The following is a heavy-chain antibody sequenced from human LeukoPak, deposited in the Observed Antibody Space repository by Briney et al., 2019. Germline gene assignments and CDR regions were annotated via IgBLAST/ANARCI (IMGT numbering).Heavy chain of an antibody. CDR1: GFTFSSYA. D-gene: IGHD3-16*01. J-gene: IGHJ5*02. Sequence: LPGRSLRLSCAASGFTFSSYAMHWVRQAPGKGLEWVAVISYDGSNKYYADSVKGRFTISRDNAKNSLYLQMNSLRAEDTAVYYCARPGGALWGFDPWGQGTLVTVSS. CDR2: ISYDGSNK. V-gene: IGHV3-30*04. CDR3: ARPGGALWGFDP.